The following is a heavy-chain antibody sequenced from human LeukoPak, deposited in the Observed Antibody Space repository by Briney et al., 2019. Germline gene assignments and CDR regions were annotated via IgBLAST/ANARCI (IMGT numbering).Heavy chain of an antibody. Sequence: PSETLSLTCTVSGGSISSSSYYWSWIRQPPGKGLEWIGYIYYSGSTNYNPSLKSRVTISVDTSKNQFSLKLSSVTAADTAVYYCARGEFYGGNFGYWGQGTLVTVSS. CDR3: ARGEFYGGNFGY. J-gene: IGHJ4*02. CDR2: IYYSGST. V-gene: IGHV4-61*01. CDR1: GGSISSSSYY. D-gene: IGHD4-23*01.